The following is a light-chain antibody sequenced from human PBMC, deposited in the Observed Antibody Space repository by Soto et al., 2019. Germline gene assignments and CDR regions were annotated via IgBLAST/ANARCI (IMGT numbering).Light chain of an antibody. V-gene: IGKV1-39*01. CDR3: QQGYNTFWT. J-gene: IGKJ1*01. CDR2: AAT. Sequence: DIQMTQSPSSLSASIGDRVTITCRASQSVSSNLNWYQQRAGTAPKVLISAATKLQSGVPSRFSGRGSGTDFTLTISNLQPEDSATYFCQQGYNTFWTFGRGTKVELK. CDR1: QSVSSN.